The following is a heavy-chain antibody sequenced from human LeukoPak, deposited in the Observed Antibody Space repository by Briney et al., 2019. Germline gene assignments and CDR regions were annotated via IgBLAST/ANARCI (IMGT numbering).Heavy chain of an antibody. J-gene: IGHJ4*02. CDR2: IIPIFGTA. D-gene: IGHD5-12*01. CDR3: AGVGVATTYGSFFDY. V-gene: IGHV1-69*13. Sequence: SVKVSCKASGGSFSSYAISWVRKAPGQGLEWMGGIIPIFGTANYAQKFHGRVTITAVDSTNTAYMELSSLRTAATAVYYCAGVGVATTYGSFFDYWGQGTLVTVSS. CDR1: GGSFSSYA.